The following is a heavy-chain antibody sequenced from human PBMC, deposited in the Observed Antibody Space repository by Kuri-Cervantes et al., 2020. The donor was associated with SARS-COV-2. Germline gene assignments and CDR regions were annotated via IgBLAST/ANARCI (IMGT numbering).Heavy chain of an antibody. CDR1: GFNFSRTD. D-gene: IGHD2-21*01. V-gene: IGHV3-30*18. CDR2: ISHDGKNK. CDR3: AKDRVGVQDF. Sequence: GESLKISCAASGFNFSRTDMHWVRQAPGKGLEWVAVISHDGKNKKCIASGKGRFTISRDNSQNTLYLHMKSLRSEVTAMYYCAKDRVGVQDFWGQGTLVTVSS. J-gene: IGHJ4*02.